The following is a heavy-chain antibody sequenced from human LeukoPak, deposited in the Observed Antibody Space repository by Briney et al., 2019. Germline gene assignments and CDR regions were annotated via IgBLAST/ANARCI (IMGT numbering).Heavy chain of an antibody. CDR3: ARDRHPGDFDY. CDR1: GYTFTSYY. Sequence: ASVKVSCKASGYTFTSYYMHWVRQAPGQGLEWMGIINPSGGSTSYAQKFQGRVTMTRDMSTSTVYMELSSLRSEDTAVYYCARDRHPGDFDYWGQGTLVTVSS. CDR2: INPSGGST. J-gene: IGHJ4*02. V-gene: IGHV1-46*01.